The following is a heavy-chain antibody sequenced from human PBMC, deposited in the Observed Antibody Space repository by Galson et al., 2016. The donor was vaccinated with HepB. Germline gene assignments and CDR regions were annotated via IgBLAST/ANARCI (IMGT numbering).Heavy chain of an antibody. D-gene: IGHD2-21*02. CDR1: GYRFANYW. V-gene: IGHV5-51*01. J-gene: IGHJ3*01. Sequence: SGAEVKKPGESLKISCKGSGYRFANYWIGWVRQMPGKGLESMGIVYPGNSEIRYSPSFQGRVTISADKSITTVYLQWNSLKASDSAIYYCARHECRGSDCFSAYDFWGQGTVVTVSS. CDR3: ARHECRGSDCFSAYDF. CDR2: VYPGNSEI.